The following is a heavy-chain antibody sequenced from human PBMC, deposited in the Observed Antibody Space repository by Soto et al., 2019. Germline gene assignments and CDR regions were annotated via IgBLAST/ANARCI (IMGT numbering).Heavy chain of an antibody. CDR1: GFTFNNYG. V-gene: IGHV3-23*01. CDR3: AKERLQWDAFDI. J-gene: IGHJ3*02. Sequence: GGSLRLSCAASGFTFNNYGLTWVRQAPGKGLEWVSAISGSGGGTYYAGSVRGRFTISRDNSKNTLYLQMNSLRADDTAVYYCAKERLQWDAFDIWGQGTMVTVSS. CDR2: ISGSGGGT. D-gene: IGHD5-18*01.